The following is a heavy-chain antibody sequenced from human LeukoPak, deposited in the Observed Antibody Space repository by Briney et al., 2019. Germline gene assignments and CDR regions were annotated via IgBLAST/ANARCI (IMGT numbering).Heavy chain of an antibody. V-gene: IGHV4-39*02. J-gene: IGHJ4*02. CDR2: IYYSGST. Sequence: SETLSLTCTVSGGSISSSDYYWGWIRQPPGKGLEWIGSIYYSGSTYYNPSLKSRVTISVDTSTNHFSLKLSSVTAADTAVYYCARLGIDIGDLDYWGQGTLVTVSS. D-gene: IGHD5-12*01. CDR1: GGSISSSDYY. CDR3: ARLGIDIGDLDY.